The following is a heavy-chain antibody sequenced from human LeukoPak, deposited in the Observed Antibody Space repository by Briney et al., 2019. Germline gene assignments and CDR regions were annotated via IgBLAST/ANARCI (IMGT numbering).Heavy chain of an antibody. CDR1: GYTFTSYA. V-gene: IGHV1-3*01. CDR2: INAGNGNT. D-gene: IGHD1-26*01. CDR3: ATFIVGATPGAFDI. J-gene: IGHJ3*02. Sequence: ASVKVSCKASGYTFTSYAMHWVRQAPGQRLEWMGWINAGNGNTKYSQKFQGRVTMTEDTSTDTAYMELSSLRSEDTAVYYCATFIVGATPGAFDIWGQGTMVTVSS.